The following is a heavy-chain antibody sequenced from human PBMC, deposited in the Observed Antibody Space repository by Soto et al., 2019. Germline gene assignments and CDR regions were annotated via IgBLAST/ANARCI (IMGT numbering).Heavy chain of an antibody. CDR2: ITPIFGTA. D-gene: IGHD2-15*01. V-gene: IGHV1-69*13. J-gene: IGHJ4*02. CDR1: GGTFSSYA. Sequence: ASMKVSCKASGGTFSSYAISWVRQAPGQGLEWMGGITPIFGTANYAQKFQGRVTITADESTSTAYMELSSLRSEDTAVYYCARDGRYCSGGSCYGHFDYWGQGTLVTVSS. CDR3: ARDGRYCSGGSCYGHFDY.